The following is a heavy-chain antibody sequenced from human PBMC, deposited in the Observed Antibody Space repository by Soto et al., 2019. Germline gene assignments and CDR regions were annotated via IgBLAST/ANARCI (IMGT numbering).Heavy chain of an antibody. CDR1: GGSFSGYY. Sequence: SETLSLTCAVYGGSFSGYYWSWIRQPPGKGLEWIGEINHSGSTNYNPSLKSRVTISVDTSKNQFSLKLSSVTAADTAVYYCARGGYGPLVTAIRSALWIDYWGQGTLVTVSS. D-gene: IGHD2-21*02. CDR3: ARGGYGPLVTAIRSALWIDY. CDR2: INHSGST. J-gene: IGHJ4*02. V-gene: IGHV4-34*01.